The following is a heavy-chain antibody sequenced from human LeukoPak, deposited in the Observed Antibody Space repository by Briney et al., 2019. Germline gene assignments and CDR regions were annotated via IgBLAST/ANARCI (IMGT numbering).Heavy chain of an antibody. CDR1: GFTFRSYW. D-gene: IGHD3-22*01. CDR3: TRTYYYDSIDYFDY. Sequence: GGSLRLSCAASGFTFRSYWMHWVRQAPGKGLVWVSRIKSDGSSTIYADSVKGRFTVSRDNAKNTLYLQMNSLRAEDTAVYYCTRTYYYDSIDYFDYWGQGALVTVSS. J-gene: IGHJ4*02. CDR2: IKSDGSST. V-gene: IGHV3-74*01.